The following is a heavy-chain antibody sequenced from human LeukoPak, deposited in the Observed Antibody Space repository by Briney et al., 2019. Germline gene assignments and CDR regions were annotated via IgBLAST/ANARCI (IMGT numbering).Heavy chain of an antibody. D-gene: IGHD6-19*01. CDR3: ARDKAVAAYDY. CDR1: GFTFSSYA. V-gene: IGHV3-23*01. CDR2: ISGSGGST. Sequence: GGSLRLACAASGFTFSSYAMSWVRQAPGKGLEWVSAISGSGGSTYYADSVKGRFTISRDNAKNSLYLQMNSLRAEDTAVYFCARDKAVAAYDYWGQGALVTVSS. J-gene: IGHJ4*02.